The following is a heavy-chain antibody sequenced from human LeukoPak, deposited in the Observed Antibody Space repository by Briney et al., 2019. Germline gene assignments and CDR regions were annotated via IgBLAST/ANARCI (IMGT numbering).Heavy chain of an antibody. D-gene: IGHD5/OR15-5a*01. J-gene: IGHJ4*02. CDR2: ISWNSGSI. V-gene: IGHV3-9*01. Sequence: GGSLRLSCAASGFTFDDYAMHWVRQAPGKGLEWVSGISWNSGSIGHADSVKGRFTISRDNSKNTLYLQMNSLRAEDTAVYYCAMDYPSTGYCWGQGTLVTVSS. CDR3: AMDYPSTGYC. CDR1: GFTFDDYA.